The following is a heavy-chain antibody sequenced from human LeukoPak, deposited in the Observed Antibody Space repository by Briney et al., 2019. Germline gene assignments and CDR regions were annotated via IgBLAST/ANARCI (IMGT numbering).Heavy chain of an antibody. CDR2: MDAYNGNT. Sequence: ASVKVSCKTSGYAFTTFGFSWVRQAPGQGLEWMGWMDAYNGNTNYAQKLQGRVTMTTDTSTSTAYMELRSLRSDDTAVYYCARETSKNWFDPWGQGTLVTVSS. CDR1: GYAFTTFG. J-gene: IGHJ5*02. V-gene: IGHV1-18*04. CDR3: ARETSKNWFDP.